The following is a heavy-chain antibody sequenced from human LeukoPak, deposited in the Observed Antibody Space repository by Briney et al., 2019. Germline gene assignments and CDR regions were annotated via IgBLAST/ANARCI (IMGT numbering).Heavy chain of an antibody. CDR2: INPNSGGT. CDR3: ARRRVVPAAIGDAFDI. J-gene: IGHJ3*02. V-gene: IGHV1-2*02. Sequence: ASVKVSCKASGYTFTGYYMHWVRQAPGQWLEWMGWINPNSGGTNYAQKFQGRVTMTRDTSISTAYMELSRLRSDDTAVYYCARRRVVPAAIGDAFDIWGQGTMVTVSS. D-gene: IGHD2-2*02. CDR1: GYTFTGYY.